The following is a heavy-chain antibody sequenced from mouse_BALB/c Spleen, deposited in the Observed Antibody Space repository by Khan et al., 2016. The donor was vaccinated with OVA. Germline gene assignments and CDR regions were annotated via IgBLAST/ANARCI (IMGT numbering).Heavy chain of an antibody. V-gene: IGHV1-4*01. J-gene: IGHJ2*01. CDR3: ARKSTRASY. CDR1: GYTFTSYT. Sequence: VQLQQSGAELVKPGASVKMSCKASGYTFTSYTMHWVKQRPGQGLEWIGYINPSSGYTKYKQKFKDKATLTADKSSSTAYMQLSSLTSEDSAVYYCARKSTRASYWGQGTTLTVSS. CDR2: INPSSGYT. D-gene: IGHD3-1*01.